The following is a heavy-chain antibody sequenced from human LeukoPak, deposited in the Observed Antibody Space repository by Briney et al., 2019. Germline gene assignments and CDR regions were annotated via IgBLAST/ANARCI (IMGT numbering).Heavy chain of an antibody. CDR1: GFTFSSYA. D-gene: IGHD6-6*01. CDR3: TKETSSSFDY. Sequence: GGSLRLSCAASGFTFSSYAMHWVRQAPGKGLEWVAGISNCGCSTYYADSVKGRFTTSRDNTKNTLYLKINSLRAEHTAVYYCTKETSSSFDYWGQGTLVTVSS. V-gene: IGHV3-23*01. J-gene: IGHJ4*02. CDR2: ISNCGCST.